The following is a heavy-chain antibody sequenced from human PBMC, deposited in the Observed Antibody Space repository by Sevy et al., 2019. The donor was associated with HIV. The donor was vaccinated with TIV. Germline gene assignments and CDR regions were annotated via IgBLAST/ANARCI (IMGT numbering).Heavy chain of an antibody. CDR1: GYTFTDYY. J-gene: IGHJ4*02. CDR3: ARASHVSGSYTTDY. CDR2: INPNNGGR. Sequence: ASVKVSCRASGYTFTDYYLHWVRQAPGQGLEWMGWINPNNGGREYAQRFQGRVAMTRDTSISTVYMELSRLRSDDTAVYYCARASHVSGSYTTDYWGQGTLVTVSS. D-gene: IGHD3-10*01. V-gene: IGHV1-2*02.